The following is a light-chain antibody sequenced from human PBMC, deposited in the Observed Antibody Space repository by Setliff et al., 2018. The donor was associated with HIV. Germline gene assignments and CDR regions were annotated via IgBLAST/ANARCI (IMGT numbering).Light chain of an antibody. CDR2: DND. J-gene: IGLJ2*01. V-gene: IGLV1-51*01. Sequence: QPVLTQPPSMSAAPGQKVTISCSGSSSNIGNNYVSWYQQLPGTAPKLLIYDNDKRPSGIPDRFSGSKSGTSATLGITGLQTGDEADYYCGTWGSSLSAGVFGGGTKGTVL. CDR3: GTWGSSLSAGV. CDR1: SSNIGNNY.